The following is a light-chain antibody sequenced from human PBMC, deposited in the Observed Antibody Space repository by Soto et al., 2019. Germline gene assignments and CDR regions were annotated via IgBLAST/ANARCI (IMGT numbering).Light chain of an antibody. V-gene: IGLV2-23*01. CDR1: SSDVGSYNL. J-gene: IGLJ1*01. CDR2: EGS. CDR3: CSYAGSIYV. Sequence: QSVLTQPASVSGSPGQSITISCTGTSSDVGSYNLVSWYQQHPGKAPKLMIYEGSKRPSGVSNRFSGSKSGNTASLTISGLQAEEEADYYCCSYAGSIYVFGNGTKVTV.